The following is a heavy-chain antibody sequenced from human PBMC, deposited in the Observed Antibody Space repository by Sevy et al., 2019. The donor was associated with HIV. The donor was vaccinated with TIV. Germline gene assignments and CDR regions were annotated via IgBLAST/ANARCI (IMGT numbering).Heavy chain of an antibody. Sequence: GGSLRLSCAASGFTFSGSAMHWVRQASGKGLEWVGRIRSKANSYATAYAASVKGRFTISREDSKNTAYLQMNSLKTEDTAVYYCTRLNRIAVAGTLGYYYYYYMDVWGKGTTVTVSS. J-gene: IGHJ6*03. CDR2: IRSKANSYAT. V-gene: IGHV3-73*01. CDR1: GFTFSGSA. CDR3: TRLNRIAVAGTLGYYYYYYMDV. D-gene: IGHD6-19*01.